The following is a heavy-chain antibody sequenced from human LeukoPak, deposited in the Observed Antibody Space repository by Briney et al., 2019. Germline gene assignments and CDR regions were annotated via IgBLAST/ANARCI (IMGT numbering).Heavy chain of an antibody. CDR1: GYTFTGYY. V-gene: IGHV1-18*04. D-gene: IGHD3-9*01. J-gene: IGHJ6*02. CDR3: ARDRGRYFDWLITTYYYYYYGMDV. CDR2: ISAYNGNT. Sequence: ASVKVSCKASGYTFTGYYIHWVRQAPGQGLEWMGWISAYNGNTNYAQKLQGRVTMTTDTSTSTAYMELRSLRSDDTAVYYCARDRGRYFDWLITTYYYYYYGMDVWGQGTTVTVSS.